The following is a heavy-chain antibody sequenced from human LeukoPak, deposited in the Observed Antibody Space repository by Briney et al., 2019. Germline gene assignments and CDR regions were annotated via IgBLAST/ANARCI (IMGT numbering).Heavy chain of an antibody. CDR1: GGSFSGYY. J-gene: IGHJ3*02. V-gene: IGHV4-34*01. CDR2: INHSGST. Sequence: SETLSLTCAVYGGSFSGYYWSWIRQPPGKGLEWIGEINHSGSTNYNPSLKSRVTISVDTPKNQFSLKLSSVTAADTAVYYCATGATDTDAFDIWGQGTMVTVSS. CDR3: ATGATDTDAFDI. D-gene: IGHD5-18*01.